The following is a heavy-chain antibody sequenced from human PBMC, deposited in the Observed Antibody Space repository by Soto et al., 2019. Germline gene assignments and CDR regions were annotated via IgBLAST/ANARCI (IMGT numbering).Heavy chain of an antibody. CDR1: GYPFTSYA. CDR2: INTNTGNP. D-gene: IGHD3-3*01. J-gene: IGHJ3*02. Sequence: GGSVKVSCKASGYPFTSYAMNWVRQAPGQGLEWTGWINTNTGNPTYAHGFTGRFVFSLDTSVSTAYLQICSLKAEDTAVYYCARGLSWEYYDFWSGYDTAAFDIWGQGTTVTVSS. CDR3: ARGLSWEYYDFWSGYDTAAFDI. V-gene: IGHV7-4-1*01.